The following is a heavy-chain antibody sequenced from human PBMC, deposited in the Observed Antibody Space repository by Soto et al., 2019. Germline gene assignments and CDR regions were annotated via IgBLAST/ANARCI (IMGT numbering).Heavy chain of an antibody. J-gene: IGHJ6*03. Sequence: QVQLQLWGAGLLKPSETLSLTCAVNGGSFSDYYWSWIRQPPGKGLEWFGEVNHSGSTNYNPSLKSRVTVSVQTSKNSFSLELSSVTAADTAVYYCARLSRAFGGVVASRLHYYYYMDVWGKGTTVTVSS. CDR3: ARLSRAFGGVVASRLHYYYYMDV. CDR2: VNHSGST. V-gene: IGHV4-34*01. CDR1: GGSFSDYY. D-gene: IGHD3-16*02.